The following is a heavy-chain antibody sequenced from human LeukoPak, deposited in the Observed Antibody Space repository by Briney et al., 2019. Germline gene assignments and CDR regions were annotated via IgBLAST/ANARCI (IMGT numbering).Heavy chain of an antibody. D-gene: IGHD4-17*01. Sequence: GGSLRLSCEASGFTFSNYAMTWVRLAPGKGLEWVSSIRGGGGGTTYADSVKGRFTMSRDNSKNTLYLQMNSLRAEDTAVYYCGRDPNGDYVGAFDFWGQGTLVTVSS. J-gene: IGHJ3*01. CDR2: IRGGGGGT. CDR3: GRDPNGDYVGAFDF. CDR1: GFTFSNYA. V-gene: IGHV3-23*01.